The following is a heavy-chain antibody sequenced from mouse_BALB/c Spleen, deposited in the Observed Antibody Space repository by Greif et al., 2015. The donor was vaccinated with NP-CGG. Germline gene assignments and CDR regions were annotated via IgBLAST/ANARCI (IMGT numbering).Heavy chain of an antibody. CDR3: YYYGSSYAMDY. D-gene: IGHD1-1*01. V-gene: IGHV1-7*01. CDR2: INPSTGYT. J-gene: IGHJ4*01. CDR1: GYTFTSYW. Sequence: VQVVESGAELAKPGASVKMSCKASGYTFTSYWMHWVKQRPGQGLEWIGYINPSTGYTEYNQKFKDKATLTADKSSSTAYMQLSSLTSEDSAVYYCYYYGSSYAMDYWGQETSVTVSS.